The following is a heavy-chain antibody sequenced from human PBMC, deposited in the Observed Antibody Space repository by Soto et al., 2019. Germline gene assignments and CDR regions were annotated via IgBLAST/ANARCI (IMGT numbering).Heavy chain of an antibody. CDR2: INPSGGST. CDR3: AREVAPLGGAAMVSYYYYGMDA. V-gene: IGHV1-46*01. D-gene: IGHD5-18*01. Sequence: ASVKVSCKASGYTFTSYYMHWVRQAPGQGLEWMGIINPSGGSTSYAQKFQGRVTMTRDTSTSTVYMELSSLRSEDTAVYYCAREVAPLGGAAMVSYYYYGMDAWGQGTTVTVSS. CDR1: GYTFTSYY. J-gene: IGHJ6*02.